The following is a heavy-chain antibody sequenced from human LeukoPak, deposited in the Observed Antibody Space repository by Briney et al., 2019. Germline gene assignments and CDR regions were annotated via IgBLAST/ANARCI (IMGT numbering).Heavy chain of an antibody. D-gene: IGHD3-3*01. J-gene: IGHJ5*02. Sequence: PGGSLRLSCAASGFTFSSYGMHWVRQAPGKGLEWVAVIWYDGSNKYYADSVKGRFTISRDNSKNTLYLQMNSLRAEDTAVYYCAREERRMYYDFWSGYPPDINWFDPWGQGTLVTVSS. CDR2: IWYDGSNK. CDR3: AREERRMYYDFWSGYPPDINWFDP. V-gene: IGHV3-33*01. CDR1: GFTFSSYG.